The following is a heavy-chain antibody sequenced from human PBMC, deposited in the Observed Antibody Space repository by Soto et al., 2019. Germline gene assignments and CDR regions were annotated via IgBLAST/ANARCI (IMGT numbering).Heavy chain of an antibody. CDR2: IYSGGNT. D-gene: IGHD3-3*01. CDR3: ARGQRFSDWFDP. V-gene: IGHV4-4*07. J-gene: IGHJ5*02. CDR1: GGTISGYY. Sequence: SETLSLTCSVSGGTISGYYWTWIRQPAGKGLEWIGRIYSGGNTKCNPSLQSRVTMSLDTSNNQFSLRLTSVTAADTAVYYCARGQRFSDWFDPWGQGTLVTVSS.